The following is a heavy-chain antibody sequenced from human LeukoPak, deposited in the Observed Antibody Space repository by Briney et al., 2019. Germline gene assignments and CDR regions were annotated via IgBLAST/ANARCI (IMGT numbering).Heavy chain of an antibody. CDR1: GGSFSGYY. CDR2: INHSGST. V-gene: IGHV4-34*01. D-gene: IGHD6-6*01. Sequence: SETLSLTCAVYGGSFSGYYWSWIRQPPGKGLEWIGEINHSGSTNYNPSLKSRVTISVDTSKNQFSLKLSSVTAADTAVYYCARPRTRFIAARPSPFDIWGQGTIVTVSS. J-gene: IGHJ3*02. CDR3: ARPRTRFIAARPSPFDI.